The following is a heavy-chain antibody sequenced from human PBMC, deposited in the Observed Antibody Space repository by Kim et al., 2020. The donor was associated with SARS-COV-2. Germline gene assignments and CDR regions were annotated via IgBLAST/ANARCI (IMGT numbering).Heavy chain of an antibody. CDR2: ISGRETTT. Sequence: GGSLRLSCSASGFPFSIFEMNWVRQTPGKGLEWLSFISGRETTTSYADSVRGRFTISRDNAKNSLYLQMDSLRVEDTAIYYCVGGGLRYFDYWGQGTLVTVSS. CDR3: VGGGLRYFDY. D-gene: IGHD3-9*01. V-gene: IGHV3-48*03. J-gene: IGHJ4*02. CDR1: GFPFSIFE.